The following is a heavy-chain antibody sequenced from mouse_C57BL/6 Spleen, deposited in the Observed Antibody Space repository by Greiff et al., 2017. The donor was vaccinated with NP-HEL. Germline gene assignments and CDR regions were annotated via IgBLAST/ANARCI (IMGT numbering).Heavy chain of an antibody. V-gene: IGHV1-26*01. CDR2: INPNNGGT. CDR3: ARYYGSSLWYFEV. D-gene: IGHD1-1*01. CDR1: GYTFTDYY. J-gene: IGHJ1*03. Sequence: VQLQQSGPELVKPGASVKISCKASGYTFTDYYMNWVKQSPGQSLEWIGDINPNNGGTSYNQKFKGKATLTVDKSSSTAYMELRSLTSEDSAVYYCARYYGSSLWYFEVWGTGTTVTVSS.